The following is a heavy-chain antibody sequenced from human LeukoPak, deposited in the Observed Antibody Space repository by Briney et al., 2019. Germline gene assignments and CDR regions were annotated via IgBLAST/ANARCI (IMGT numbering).Heavy chain of an antibody. J-gene: IGHJ3*02. D-gene: IGHD3-22*01. CDR3: ARVKSYYYDTSDKDAFDI. V-gene: IGHV3-21*04. Sequence: GGSLRLSCAASGFTFSSYSMNWVRQAPGKGLEWVSFISSSSSYIYYADSVKGRFTISRDNAKNSLYLQMNSLRAEDTAVYYCARVKSYYYDTSDKDAFDIWGQGTMVTVSS. CDR1: GFTFSSYS. CDR2: ISSSSSYI.